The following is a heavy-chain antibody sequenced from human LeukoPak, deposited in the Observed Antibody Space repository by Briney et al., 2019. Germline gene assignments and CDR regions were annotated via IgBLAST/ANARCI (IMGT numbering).Heavy chain of an antibody. J-gene: IGHJ4*02. CDR1: GFTFDDYA. V-gene: IGHV3-9*01. Sequence: GGSLRLSCAASGFTFDDYAMHWGRHAPGKGLGWGSGISWNSAGIAYADSVKGRFTISRDNAKNSLYLQMNSLRAEDTALYFCATDTGMTVAGSLDYWGQGSLVTVSS. CDR3: ATDTGMTVAGSLDY. D-gene: IGHD6-19*01. CDR2: ISWNSAGI.